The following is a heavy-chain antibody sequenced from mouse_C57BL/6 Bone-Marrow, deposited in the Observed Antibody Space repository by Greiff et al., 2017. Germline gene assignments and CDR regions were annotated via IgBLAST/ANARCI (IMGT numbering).Heavy chain of an antibody. CDR2: INPSSGYT. CDR1: GYTFTSYW. V-gene: IGHV1-7*01. D-gene: IGHD4-1*01. J-gene: IGHJ2*01. Sequence: QVQLQQSGAELAKPGASVKLSCKASGYTFTSYWMHWVKQRPGQGLELIGYINPSSGYTKSNQKFKDMATLTADKSSSTAYMQLSSLTYEDSAVYYCARNWYYFDYWGQGTTLTVSS. CDR3: ARNWYYFDY.